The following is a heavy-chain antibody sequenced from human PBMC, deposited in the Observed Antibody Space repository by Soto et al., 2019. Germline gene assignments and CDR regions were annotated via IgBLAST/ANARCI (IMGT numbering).Heavy chain of an antibody. Sequence: EVQLLESGGGVVQPGGSLRLSCAASGFTFSDYAMSWVRQTPGKGLQWVSGVGGSDDDKHYADSVRGRFIVSSDNSKNTLYLQMNSLRADDTAIYYCAKDATSFNGVWAPFDMWGQGKEVTVSS. V-gene: IGHV3-23*01. CDR2: VGGSDDDK. CDR3: AKDATSFNGVWAPFDM. J-gene: IGHJ3*02. CDR1: GFTFSDYA. D-gene: IGHD2-8*01.